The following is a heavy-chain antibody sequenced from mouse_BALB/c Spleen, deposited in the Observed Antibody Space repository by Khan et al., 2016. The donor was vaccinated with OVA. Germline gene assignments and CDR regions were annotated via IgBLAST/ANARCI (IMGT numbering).Heavy chain of an antibody. V-gene: IGHV7-3*02. J-gene: IGHJ2*01. Sequence: EVELVESGGDLVQPGGSLRLSCATSGFNFTDYYMTWVRQSPGKALEWLGFIRNKADGYTTEYSASVKGRFTISRNNSQGILYLQVNTLRTEDSATCYRERGPVEDYLNYWGQGTTLTVSS. CDR1: GFNFTDYY. CDR2: IRNKADGYTT. CDR3: ERGPVEDYLNY.